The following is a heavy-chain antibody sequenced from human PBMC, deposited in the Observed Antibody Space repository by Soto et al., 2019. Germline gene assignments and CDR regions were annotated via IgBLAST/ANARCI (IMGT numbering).Heavy chain of an antibody. D-gene: IGHD3-22*01. CDR2: MYHSGST. CDR1: GGSISSGGYS. Sequence: SETLSLSCAVSGGSISSGGYSWSWIRQPPGKGLEWIGYMYHSGSTYYNPSLKSRVTISIDRSKNQFSLKLSSVTAADSAVYYCATDHGTYDDDTSRHYFFDYWGQGTLVTVSS. V-gene: IGHV4-30-2*01. J-gene: IGHJ4*02. CDR3: ATDHGTYDDDTSRHYFFDY.